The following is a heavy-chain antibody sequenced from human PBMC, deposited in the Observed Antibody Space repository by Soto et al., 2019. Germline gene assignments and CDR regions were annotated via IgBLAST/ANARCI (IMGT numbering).Heavy chain of an antibody. D-gene: IGHD6-19*01. V-gene: IGHV1-2*02. J-gene: IGHJ3*02. Sequence: ASVKVSCKASGYTFTGYYMHWVRQAPGQGLEWMGWINPNSGGTDYAQKFQGRVTMTRDTSISTAYMELSRLRSDDTAVYYCARVGNIAVAAFDIWGQGTMVTVSS. CDR3: ARVGNIAVAAFDI. CDR2: INPNSGGT. CDR1: GYTFTGYY.